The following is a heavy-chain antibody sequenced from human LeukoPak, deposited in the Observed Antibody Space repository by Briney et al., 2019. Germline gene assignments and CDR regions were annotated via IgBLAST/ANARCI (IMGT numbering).Heavy chain of an antibody. V-gene: IGHV3-23*01. Sequence: PGGSLRLSCAASGFTFSSYAMSWVRQAPGKGLEWVSAISGSGGSTYYADSVKGRFTISRDNSKNTLYLQMNSLRAEDTAVYYCARDRGYSGYDYYYYMDVWGKGTTVTVSS. J-gene: IGHJ6*03. CDR3: ARDRGYSGYDYYYYMDV. D-gene: IGHD5-12*01. CDR2: ISGSGGST. CDR1: GFTFSSYA.